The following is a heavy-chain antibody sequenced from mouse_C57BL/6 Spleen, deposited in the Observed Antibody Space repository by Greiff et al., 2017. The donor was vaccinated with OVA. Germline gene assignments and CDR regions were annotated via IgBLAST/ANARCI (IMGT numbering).Heavy chain of an antibody. J-gene: IGHJ2*01. CDR3: ARYIEDWDYFDY. Sequence: EVQVVESGGGLVQPGGSLSLSCAASGFTFTDYYMSWVRQPPGKALEWLGFIRNKANGYTTEYSASVKGRFTISRDNSQSILYLQMNALRAEDSATYYGARYIEDWDYFDYWGQGTTLTVSS. D-gene: IGHD4-1*01. CDR1: GFTFTDYY. CDR2: IRNKANGYTT. V-gene: IGHV7-3*01.